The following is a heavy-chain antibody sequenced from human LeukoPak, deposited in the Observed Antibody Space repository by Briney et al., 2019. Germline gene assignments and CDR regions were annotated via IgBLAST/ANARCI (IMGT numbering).Heavy chain of an antibody. CDR1: GGTFSSYA. CDR2: IIPIFGTA. V-gene: IGHV1-69*13. J-gene: IGHJ4*02. CDR3: ARARFFGGSSLYYFDY. D-gene: IGHD4-23*01. Sequence: SVKVSCKASGGTFSSYAISWVRQAPGQGLEWMGEIIPIFGTANYAQKFQGRVAITADESTSTAYMELSSLRSEDTAVYYCARARFFGGSSLYYFDYWAREPWSPSPQ.